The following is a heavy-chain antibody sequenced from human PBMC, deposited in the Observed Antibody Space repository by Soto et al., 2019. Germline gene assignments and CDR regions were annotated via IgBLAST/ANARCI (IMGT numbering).Heavy chain of an antibody. CDR2: TYHSGST. J-gene: IGHJ6*02. Sequence: LLMQSLTCSVSDGSSSGGGGRWSWIRQPPGKGLEWIGYTYHSGSTYYNPSLKSRVTISVDRSKNQFSLKLSSVTAADTAVYYCARAHYGDYGYGMDVWGQGTTVTVSS. D-gene: IGHD4-17*01. CDR3: ARAHYGDYGYGMDV. CDR1: DGSSSGGGGR. V-gene: IGHV4-30-2*01.